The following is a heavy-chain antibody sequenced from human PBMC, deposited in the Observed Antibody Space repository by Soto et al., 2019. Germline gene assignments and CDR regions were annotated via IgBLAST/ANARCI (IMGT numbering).Heavy chain of an antibody. D-gene: IGHD1-26*01. CDR1: GFIFSNYV. J-gene: IGHJ4*02. CDR3: AKRPRALLTFDY. Sequence: GGSLRLSCAASGFIFSNYVMSWVRQAPGKGLEWVSSISDFVGTSYYADSVKGRFTISRDNSKNTLYLQMNSLRAEDTAIYYCAKRPRALLTFDYWGQGTLVTVSS. CDR2: ISDFVGTS. V-gene: IGHV3-23*01.